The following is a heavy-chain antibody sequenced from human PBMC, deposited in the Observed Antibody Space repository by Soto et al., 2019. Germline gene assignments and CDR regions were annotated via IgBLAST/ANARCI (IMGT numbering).Heavy chain of an antibody. CDR2: INHSGGT. D-gene: IGHD6-19*01. J-gene: IGHJ3*02. Sequence: SETLSLTCAVYGGSFSGYYWSWIRQPPGKGLEWIGEINHSGGTNYNPSLKSRVTISVDTSKNQFSLNLSSVTAADTAVYYCARGRRYSSGWEGKGNDAFGIWGQGTMVTVSS. CDR3: ARGRRYSSGWEGKGNDAFGI. CDR1: GGSFSGYY. V-gene: IGHV4-34*01.